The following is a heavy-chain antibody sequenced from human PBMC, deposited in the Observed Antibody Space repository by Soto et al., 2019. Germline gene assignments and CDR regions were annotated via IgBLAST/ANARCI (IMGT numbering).Heavy chain of an antibody. D-gene: IGHD3-3*02. J-gene: IGHJ3*01. V-gene: IGHV1-18*01. Sequence: XSVKVSCQASGYIFSSFYIHLVRQAPGQGLEWMGWTSGYSGNSKYAQKFQGRVTMTTDTSTNTGYMEMRSLTSDDTAVYYCARDIFGHVEAFDFWGQGTMVTVSS. CDR3: ARDIFGHVEAFDF. CDR1: GYIFSSFY. CDR2: TSGYSGNS.